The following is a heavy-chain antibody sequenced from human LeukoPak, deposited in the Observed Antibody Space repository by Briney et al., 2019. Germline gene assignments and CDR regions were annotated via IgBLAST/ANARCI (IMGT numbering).Heavy chain of an antibody. Sequence: LKPSETLSLTCAVYGGSFSGYYWSWIRQPPGKGLEWIGEINHSGSTNYNPSLKSRVTISVDTSKNQFSLKLSSVTAADTAVYYCAGMNYRGDYWGQGTLVTVSS. J-gene: IGHJ4*02. V-gene: IGHV4-34*01. D-gene: IGHD1-7*01. CDR1: GGSFSGYY. CDR2: INHSGST. CDR3: AGMNYRGDY.